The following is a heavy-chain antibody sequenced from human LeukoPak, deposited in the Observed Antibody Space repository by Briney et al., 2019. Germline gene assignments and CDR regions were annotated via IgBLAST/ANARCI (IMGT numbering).Heavy chain of an antibody. V-gene: IGHV3-11*04. CDR1: GFTFSDYY. CDR2: ISSSGSNI. D-gene: IGHD2-2*01. J-gene: IGHJ4*02. Sequence: GGSLRLSCAASGFTFSDYYMSWIRQAPGKGLKWVSYISSSGSNIYYADSVKGRFTISRDNAKNSLYLQMNSLRAEDTAVYYCATHCSSTSCYADYWGQGTLVTVSS. CDR3: ATHCSSTSCYADY.